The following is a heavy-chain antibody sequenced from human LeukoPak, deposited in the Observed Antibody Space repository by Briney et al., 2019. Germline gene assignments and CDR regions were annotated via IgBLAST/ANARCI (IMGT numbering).Heavy chain of an antibody. CDR3: ARDIGYCSGGSCLFSDY. J-gene: IGHJ4*02. V-gene: IGHV1-18*01. D-gene: IGHD2-15*01. Sequence: ASVKVSCKASGYTFTSYGISWVRQAPGQGLEWMGWISAYNGNTNYAQKLQGRVTMTTDTSTSTAYMELRSLRSDDTAVYYCARDIGYCSGGSCLFSDYWGQGALVTVSS. CDR1: GYTFTSYG. CDR2: ISAYNGNT.